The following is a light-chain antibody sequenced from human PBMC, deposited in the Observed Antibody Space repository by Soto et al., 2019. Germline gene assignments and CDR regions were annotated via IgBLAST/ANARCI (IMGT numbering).Light chain of an antibody. Sequence: QSALTQPPSASGSPGQSVTISCTGTSSDVGGYNYVSWYQQHPGKAPKLMIYEVSKRPSGVPDRFSGSKSDNTASLTVSGLQAEDEDDYYCSSYAGRNNLVFGGGTKLTVL. CDR3: SSYAGRNNLV. V-gene: IGLV2-8*01. CDR1: SSDVGGYNY. J-gene: IGLJ2*01. CDR2: EVS.